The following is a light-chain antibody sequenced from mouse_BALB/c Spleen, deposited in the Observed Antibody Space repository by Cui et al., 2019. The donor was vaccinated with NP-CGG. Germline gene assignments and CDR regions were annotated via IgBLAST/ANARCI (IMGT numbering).Light chain of an antibody. Sequence: AVFTQESALTTSPGETVTFTCRSSTGAVTTRNYANWVQEKPDHLFTGLIGGTNNRAPGVPARFSGSLIGDKAALTITGAQTEDEAIYFCALWYTNHWVFGGGTKLTVL. CDR2: GTN. J-gene: IGLJ1*01. V-gene: IGLV1*01. CDR3: ALWYTNHWV. CDR1: TGAVTTRNY.